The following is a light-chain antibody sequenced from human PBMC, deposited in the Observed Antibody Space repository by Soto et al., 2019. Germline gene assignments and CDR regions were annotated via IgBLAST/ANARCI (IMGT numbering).Light chain of an antibody. V-gene: IGKV3-15*01. CDR1: QSVSSN. CDR3: QQYNNWPTYT. Sequence: EIVMTQSPATLSVSPGERATLSCRASQSVSSNLAWYQQKPGQAPRLLIYGASTRATGIPARFSGSGSGTEFTLTISSLQSEDFAVYYGQQYNNWPTYTFGQRTKLEIK. CDR2: GAS. J-gene: IGKJ2*01.